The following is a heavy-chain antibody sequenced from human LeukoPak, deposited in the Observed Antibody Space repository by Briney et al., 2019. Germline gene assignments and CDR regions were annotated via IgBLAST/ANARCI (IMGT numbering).Heavy chain of an antibody. CDR3: AKGAYDYIEIAYFDY. D-gene: IGHD5-12*01. V-gene: IGHV3-23*01. J-gene: IGHJ4*02. Sequence: GGSLRLSCVASGFSFDNYAMNWVRQAPGKGLEWVSLIIGSSGSTFYADSVKGRFTISRDKSKNMLYLQMNSLRAEDTAVYYCAKGAYDYIEIAYFDYWGQGSLVTVSS. CDR2: IIGSSGST. CDR1: GFSFDNYA.